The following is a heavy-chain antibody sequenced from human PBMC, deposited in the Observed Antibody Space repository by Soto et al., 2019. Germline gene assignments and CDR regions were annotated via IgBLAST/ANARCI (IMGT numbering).Heavy chain of an antibody. CDR1: GYSIGSGYY. V-gene: IGHV4-38-2*02. J-gene: IGHJ6*02. CDR3: ARGSRPYYVRSSAGMDA. Sequence: SETLSLTCTFSGYSIGSGYYWGWIRQPPGKGLEWIGSIHHSGSTYYNPSLKSRVTISVDTSKNQFSLRLSPVTAADTAVYYCARGSRPYYVRSSAGMDAWGQGTTVTVSS. CDR2: IHHSGST. D-gene: IGHD3-10*02.